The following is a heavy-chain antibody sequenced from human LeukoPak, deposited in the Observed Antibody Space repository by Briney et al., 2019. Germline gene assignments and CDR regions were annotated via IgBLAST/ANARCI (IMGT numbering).Heavy chain of an antibody. CDR3: AKDTYDFWSGYYLY. V-gene: IGHV3-23*01. CDR2: ISGSGGST. D-gene: IGHD3-3*01. Sequence: PGGSLRLSCAASGFTFSSYAMSWVRQAPGKGLEWVSAISGSGGSTAYADSVKGRFTISRDNSKNTLYLQMNSLRAEDTAVYYCAKDTYDFWSGYYLYWGQGTLVTVSS. CDR1: GFTFSSYA. J-gene: IGHJ4*02.